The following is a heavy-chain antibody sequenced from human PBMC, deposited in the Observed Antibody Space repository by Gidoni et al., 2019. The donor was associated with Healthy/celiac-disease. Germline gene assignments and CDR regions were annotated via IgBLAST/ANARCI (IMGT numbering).Heavy chain of an antibody. CDR2: IWYDGSNK. CDR1: GFTFSNYG. V-gene: IGHV3-33*01. CDR3: ARGDSSGWYDY. Sequence: QVQLVASGGGVVQPGRALRLPCAAAGFTFSNYGMHWVRQAPGKGLEWVAVIWYDGSNKYYADSVKGRFTISRDNSKNTLYLQMNSLRAEDTAVYYCARGDSSGWYDYWGQGTLGTVSS. J-gene: IGHJ4*02. D-gene: IGHD6-19*01.